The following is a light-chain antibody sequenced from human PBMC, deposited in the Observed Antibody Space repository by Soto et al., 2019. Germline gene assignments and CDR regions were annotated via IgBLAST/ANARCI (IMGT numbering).Light chain of an antibody. J-gene: IGKJ2*01. V-gene: IGKV3-15*01. CDR1: QTVSTN. CDR2: GES. CDR3: QQYNNWPLYA. Sequence: EIVMTQSPATLSVSPGERATLSCRASQTVSTNLAWYQQKPGQAPRLLIYGESTRDTGSPARFSGSGSGTEFTLTISSLQSEDFAVYYCQQYNNWPLYAFDQGAKLEIK.